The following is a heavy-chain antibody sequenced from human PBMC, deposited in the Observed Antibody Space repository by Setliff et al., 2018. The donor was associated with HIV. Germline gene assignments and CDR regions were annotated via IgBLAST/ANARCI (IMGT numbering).Heavy chain of an antibody. J-gene: IGHJ3*02. CDR3: ARDRVEAERGAFDI. CDR1: GFTVSSYS. CDR2: ISHDGNNK. Sequence: PGESLRLSCAASGFTVSSYSFHWVRQAPGKGLECVTVISHDGNNKFYADSVKGRFIISRDNSKYTVSLEMTSLTSEDTAMYYCARDRVEAERGAFDIWGQGTMVTVTS. V-gene: IGHV3-30*16. D-gene: IGHD2-15*01.